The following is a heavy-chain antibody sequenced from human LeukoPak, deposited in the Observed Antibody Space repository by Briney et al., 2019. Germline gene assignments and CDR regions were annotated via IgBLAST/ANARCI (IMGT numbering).Heavy chain of an antibody. Sequence: PSETLSLTCTVSGYSISSGYYWGWIRQPPGKGLEWIGSIYHSGSTYYNPSLKSRVTISVDTSKNQFSLKLSSVTAADTAVYYGARDHGGITGTSRYNWFDPWGQGTLVTVSS. V-gene: IGHV4-38-2*02. J-gene: IGHJ5*02. CDR1: GYSISSGYY. CDR3: ARDHGGITGTSRYNWFDP. D-gene: IGHD1-20*01. CDR2: IYHSGST.